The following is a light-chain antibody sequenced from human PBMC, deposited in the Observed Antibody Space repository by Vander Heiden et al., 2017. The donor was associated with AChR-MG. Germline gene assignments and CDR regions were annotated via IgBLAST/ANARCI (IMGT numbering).Light chain of an antibody. CDR3: QLYNTWPVST. CDR1: QSVSSN. Sequence: EIVMTQSPATLSVSPGERATLSCRASQSVSSNLAWYQQKPGQAPSLLIPARFSGRGYGTEFTLTISSLQSEDFAVYYCQLYNTWPVSTFGQGTKLEIK. V-gene: IGKV3-15*01. J-gene: IGKJ2*01.